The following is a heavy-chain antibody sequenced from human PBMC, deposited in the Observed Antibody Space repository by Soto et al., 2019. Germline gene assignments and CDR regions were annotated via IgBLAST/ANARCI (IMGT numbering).Heavy chain of an antibody. V-gene: IGHV1-2*04. CDR1: GYTFTSYY. J-gene: IGHJ3*02. CDR3: ARVRGYSYGHDAFDI. CDR2: INPNSGGT. D-gene: IGHD5-18*01. Sequence: ASVKVSCKASGYTFTSYYMHWVRQAPGQGLEWMGWINPNSGGTNYAQKFQGWVTMTRDTSISTAYMELSRLRSDDTAVYYCARVRGYSYGHDAFDIWGQGTMVTVSS.